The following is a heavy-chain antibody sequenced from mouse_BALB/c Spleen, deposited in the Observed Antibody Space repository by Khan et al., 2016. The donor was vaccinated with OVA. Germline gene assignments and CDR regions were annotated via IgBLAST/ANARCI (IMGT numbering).Heavy chain of an antibody. CDR3: ARPYYADY. CDR2: ILPGTGNT. CDR1: GYAFRSYW. Sequence: QMQLEESGAELMKPGASVKISCKATGYAFRSYWIEWVKQRPGHGLEWVGEILPGTGNTNYNEKFEGKATFTADTSSNTAYLQLSSLTSEDAAVYYCARPYYADYWGQGTTLTVSS. V-gene: IGHV1-9*01. D-gene: IGHD2-10*01. J-gene: IGHJ2*01.